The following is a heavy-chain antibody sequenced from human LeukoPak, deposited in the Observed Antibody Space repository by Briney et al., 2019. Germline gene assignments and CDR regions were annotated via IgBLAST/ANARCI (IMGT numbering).Heavy chain of an antibody. D-gene: IGHD3-3*01. V-gene: IGHV1-8*01. Sequence: ASVKVSCKDCGYTFTSYDFYWVRQATGQGREGMGWMNPHSVNTDYAQKFQRRDTMAKNTSINTAYMERSSLRSEDTAVYYCAKDPGSLWSGYYTPYFAYWGPGTLVTVSS. CDR1: GYTFTSYD. CDR2: MNPHSVNT. CDR3: AKDPGSLWSGYYTPYFAY. J-gene: IGHJ4*02.